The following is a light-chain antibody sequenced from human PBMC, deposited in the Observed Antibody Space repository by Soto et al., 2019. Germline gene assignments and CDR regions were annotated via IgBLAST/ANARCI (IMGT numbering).Light chain of an antibody. CDR1: SSDVGGYNY. Sequence: QSALTQPPSASGSPGQSVTISCTGTSSDVGGYNYVSWYQQHPAKAPKLMIYEVSKRPSGVPDRFSGSKSGNTASLTVSGLQAEDEAYYYCSSYAGSNRVFGGGTKLTVL. J-gene: IGLJ2*01. CDR3: SSYAGSNRV. V-gene: IGLV2-8*01. CDR2: EVS.